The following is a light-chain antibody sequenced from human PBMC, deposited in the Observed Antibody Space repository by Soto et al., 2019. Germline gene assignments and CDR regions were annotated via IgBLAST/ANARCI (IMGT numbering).Light chain of an antibody. J-gene: IGKJ1*01. CDR2: GAS. V-gene: IGKV3-20*01. CDR1: QTIRSNY. Sequence: ETVLTQSPGTLSLSPGERATLSCRASQTIRSNYLAWYRQTPGQAPRLLIYGASNRATGIADRFSGSGSGTDFPLIISRQEPEDFALYYFQQYGSSPWTFGQGTKVGIK. CDR3: QQYGSSPWT.